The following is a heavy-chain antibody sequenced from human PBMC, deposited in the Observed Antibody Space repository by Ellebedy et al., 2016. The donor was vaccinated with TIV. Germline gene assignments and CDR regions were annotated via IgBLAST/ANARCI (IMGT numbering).Heavy chain of an antibody. CDR3: ARDPPSSFDPTLDY. CDR2: INQDGSNK. J-gene: IGHJ4*02. V-gene: IGHV3-7*01. D-gene: IGHD3-9*01. CDR1: GFTFTNYW. Sequence: PGGSLRLSCAASGFTFTNYWMHWVRQAPGRGLEWVANINQDGSNKYYVDSVKGRFTISRDNAKNSLCLQMNSLRAEDTAVYYCARDPPSSFDPTLDYWGQGTLVTVSS.